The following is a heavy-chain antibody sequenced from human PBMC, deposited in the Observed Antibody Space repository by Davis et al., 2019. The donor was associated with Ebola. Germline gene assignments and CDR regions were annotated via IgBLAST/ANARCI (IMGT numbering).Heavy chain of an antibody. Sequence: ASVKVSCKASGYTFTSYGISWVRQAPGQGLEWMGWISAYNGNTNYAQKLQGRVTLTTDTSTSTAYMELRSLRSDDTAVYYCARDYGSGYLPYYYYYMDVWGKGTTVTVSS. CDR2: ISAYNGNT. CDR3: ARDYGSGYLPYYYYYMDV. CDR1: GYTFTSYG. V-gene: IGHV1-18*01. J-gene: IGHJ6*03. D-gene: IGHD3-3*01.